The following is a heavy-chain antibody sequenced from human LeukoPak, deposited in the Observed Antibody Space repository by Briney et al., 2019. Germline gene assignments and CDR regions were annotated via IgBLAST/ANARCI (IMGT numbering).Heavy chain of an antibody. D-gene: IGHD2-2*03. CDR3: AKVAYGYCSSTSCPLHFDY. Sequence: GGSLRLSCAASGFTFSSYAMSWVRQAPGKGLEWVSAISGSGGSTYYADSVKGRFTISRDNSKNTLYLQMNSLGAEDTAVYYCAKVAYGYCSSTSCPLHFDYWGQGTLVTVSS. CDR1: GFTFSSYA. J-gene: IGHJ4*02. CDR2: ISGSGGST. V-gene: IGHV3-23*01.